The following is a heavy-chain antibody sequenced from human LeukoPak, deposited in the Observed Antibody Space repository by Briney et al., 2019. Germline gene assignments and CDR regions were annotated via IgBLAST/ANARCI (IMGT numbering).Heavy chain of an antibody. CDR1: GGSFSGYY. D-gene: IGHD2-2*02. CDR3: ARVRVEVPAAIRIRTHYMDV. Sequence: SETLSLTCAVFGGSFSGYYWSWIRQPPGKGLEWIWEINQSGSTNYKSSLKSRVTISVDTSKNQFSLKLNSVTAADTAVYYCARVRVEVPAAIRIRTHYMDVWGKGTTVTVSS. J-gene: IGHJ6*03. V-gene: IGHV4-34*01. CDR2: INQSGST.